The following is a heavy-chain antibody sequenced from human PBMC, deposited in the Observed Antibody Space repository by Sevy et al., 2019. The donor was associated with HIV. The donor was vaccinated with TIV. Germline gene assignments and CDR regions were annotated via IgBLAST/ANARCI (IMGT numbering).Heavy chain of an antibody. CDR3: AKVLGFGSGYDYAFDF. CDR1: GFTFTSYG. D-gene: IGHD5-12*01. V-gene: IGHV3-30*02. CDR2: ISFDEKCK. Sequence: GGSLRLSCAASGFTFTSYGIHWVRQAPGKGLECVAKISFDEKCKYYAESVKGRFTISRDISKNTEFLEMNSLRPDDTGVYYCAKVLGFGSGYDYAFDFWGQGTMVTVSS. J-gene: IGHJ3*01.